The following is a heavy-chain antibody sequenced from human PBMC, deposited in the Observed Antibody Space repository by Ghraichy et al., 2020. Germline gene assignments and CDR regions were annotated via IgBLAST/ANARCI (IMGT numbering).Heavy chain of an antibody. V-gene: IGHV3-23*01. D-gene: IGHD1-20*01. CDR2: ISATDGRT. Sequence: GGSLRLSCTVSQFTFSSHVMTWVRQAPGKGLEWVSSISATDGRTYYADSVRGRFTISRDNSKNTLYLEMNSLRGEDTAVYHCASPGSYNWSPWDFWGQGTLVTVSS. CDR3: ASPGSYNWSPWDF. J-gene: IGHJ4*02. CDR1: QFTFSSHV.